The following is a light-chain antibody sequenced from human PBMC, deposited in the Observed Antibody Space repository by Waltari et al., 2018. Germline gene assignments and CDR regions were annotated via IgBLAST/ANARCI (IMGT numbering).Light chain of an antibody. CDR2: DAS. V-gene: IGKV3-11*01. CDR3: QQRSNWPRT. Sequence: EIVLTQSPATLSLSPGERATLSCRASQSVSSYLAWYQQKPDQAPRLLIYDASNRATGIPARFSGSGSGTVFTLTISSLEPEDFVVYYCQQRSNWPRTFGQGTKVEIK. J-gene: IGKJ1*01. CDR1: QSVSSY.